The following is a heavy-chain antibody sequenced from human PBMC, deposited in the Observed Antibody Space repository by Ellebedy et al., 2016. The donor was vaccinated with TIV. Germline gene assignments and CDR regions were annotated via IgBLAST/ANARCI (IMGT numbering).Heavy chain of an antibody. Sequence: PGGSLRLSCAASGFNFNNFWMSWVRQTPGKGLEWVANIKQDGSDKYYVHSVKGRFTVSRDNAINSLYLQMNSLNTEDTAIYYCARAGRPLDYWGQGTAVTVSS. J-gene: IGHJ4*02. CDR2: IKQDGSDK. D-gene: IGHD3-10*01. V-gene: IGHV3-7*04. CDR3: ARAGRPLDY. CDR1: GFNFNNFW.